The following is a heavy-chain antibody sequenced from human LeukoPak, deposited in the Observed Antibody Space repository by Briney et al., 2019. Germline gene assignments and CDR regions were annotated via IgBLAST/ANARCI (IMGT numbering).Heavy chain of an antibody. D-gene: IGHD3-3*02. V-gene: IGHV3-7*03. CDR1: GFTFSSYA. CDR2: INQDGGEK. CDR3: VRGHLWLEN. J-gene: IGHJ4*02. Sequence: GGSLRLSCAASGFTFSSYAMSWVRQAPGKGLEWVASINQDGGEKYYVDSVKGRFIISRDNAKNSVYLQMDSLRAEETAVYSCVRGHLWLENWGQGTLVTVSS.